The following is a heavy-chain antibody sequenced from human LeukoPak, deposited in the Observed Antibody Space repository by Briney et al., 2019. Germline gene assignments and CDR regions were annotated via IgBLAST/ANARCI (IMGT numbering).Heavy chain of an antibody. V-gene: IGHV3-48*02. CDR3: VKGGFGY. CDR2: ISSSSTI. J-gene: IGHJ4*02. CDR1: GFTFSRYS. Sequence: GGSLRLSCAASGFTFSRYSMNWVRQAPGKGLEWISYISSSSTIKYADSVKGRFTISRDDARNSLYLQMNSLRDEDTAMYYCVKGGFGYWGQGTLVTVSS.